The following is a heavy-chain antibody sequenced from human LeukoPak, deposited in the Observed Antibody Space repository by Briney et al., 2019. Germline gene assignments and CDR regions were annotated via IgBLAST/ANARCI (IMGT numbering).Heavy chain of an antibody. J-gene: IGHJ4*02. CDR3: ARGQRNYFSAVDQ. Sequence: SETLSLTCTVSGGPIRTYYWGWIRQPPGKRLEWLGYIYYSGSTNYSPSLKSRVTTLVDTSKNQFSLKLTSVTAADTAMYYCARGQRNYFSAVDQWGQGTLVTVSS. D-gene: IGHD1-7*01. CDR2: IYYSGST. V-gene: IGHV4-59*01. CDR1: GGPIRTYY.